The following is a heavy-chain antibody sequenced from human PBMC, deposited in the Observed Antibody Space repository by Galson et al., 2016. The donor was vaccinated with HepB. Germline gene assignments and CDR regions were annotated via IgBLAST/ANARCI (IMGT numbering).Heavy chain of an antibody. CDR3: AHFYYGLDF. Sequence: PALVKPTQTLTLTCTFSGFSLTTSGVGVGWIRQPPGKTLEWLTLIFWDDDKRYNPSLKSRLTIAKDSSENQVVLRMTNVDPVDTATYYCAHFYYGLDFWGQGTTVTVSS. V-gene: IGHV2-5*02. J-gene: IGHJ6*02. CDR1: GFSLTTSGVG. CDR2: IFWDDDK.